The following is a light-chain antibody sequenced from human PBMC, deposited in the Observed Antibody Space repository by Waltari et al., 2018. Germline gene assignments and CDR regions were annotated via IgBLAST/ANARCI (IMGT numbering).Light chain of an antibody. CDR3: LQFHSLLT. V-gene: IGKV1-33*01. J-gene: IGKJ4*01. CDR1: QDINYY. Sequence: DIQMTQSPSSLSASVGDSVTITCQASQDINYYLNWYQRKPGKAPKLLIYDASNCETGVPSRFSGSGSGTTFTFTISSLQPEDIATYYCLQFHSLLTFGGGTKVEIK. CDR2: DAS.